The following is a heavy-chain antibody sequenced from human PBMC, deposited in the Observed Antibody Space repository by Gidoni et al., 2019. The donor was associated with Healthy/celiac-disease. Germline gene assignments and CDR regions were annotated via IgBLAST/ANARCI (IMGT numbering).Heavy chain of an antibody. Sequence: QLQLQESGPGLVKPSETLSLTCTVSGGSISSSSYYWGWIRQPPGKGLGWIGSIYYSGSTYYNPSLKSRVTISVDTSKNQFSLKLSSVTAADTAVYYCGSSVVPAAIPYWGQGTLVTVSS. CDR1: GGSISSSSYY. CDR2: IYYSGST. V-gene: IGHV4-39*01. J-gene: IGHJ4*02. CDR3: GSSVVPAAIPY. D-gene: IGHD2-2*01.